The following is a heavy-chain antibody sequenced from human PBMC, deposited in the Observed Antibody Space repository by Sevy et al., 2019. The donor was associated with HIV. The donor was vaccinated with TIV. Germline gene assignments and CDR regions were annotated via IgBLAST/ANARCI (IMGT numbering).Heavy chain of an antibody. CDR1: GGSFSGYY. J-gene: IGHJ6*02. V-gene: IGHV4-34*01. D-gene: IGHD3-22*01. CDR3: ARGEYYYDSSGYGSYYYYGMDV. CDR2: INHSGST. Sequence: SETLSLTCAVYGGSFSGYYWSWIRQPPGKGLEWIGEINHSGSTNYNPSLKSRVTISVDTSKNQFSRKLSSVTAADTAVYYCARGEYYYDSSGYGSYYYYGMDVWGQGTTVTVSS.